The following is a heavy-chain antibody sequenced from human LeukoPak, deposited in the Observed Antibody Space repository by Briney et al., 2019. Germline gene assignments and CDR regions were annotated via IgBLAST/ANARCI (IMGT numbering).Heavy chain of an antibody. CDR1: GFTFSSYS. Sequence: GGSLRLSCAASGFTFSSYSMNWVRQAPGKGLEWVSYINSRSSSIDYAGSVKGRFTISRDNAKNSLYLQINSLRAEDTAVYYCAREPNFDDHAFDYWGQGTLVTVSS. J-gene: IGHJ4*02. V-gene: IGHV3-48*01. CDR3: AREPNFDDHAFDY. D-gene: IGHD1-14*01. CDR2: INSRSSSI.